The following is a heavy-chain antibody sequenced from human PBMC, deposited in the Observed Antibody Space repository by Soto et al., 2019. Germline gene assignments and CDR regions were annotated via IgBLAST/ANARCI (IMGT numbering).Heavy chain of an antibody. D-gene: IGHD3-16*02. CDR2: INPSGGST. CDR1: GYTFTSYY. J-gene: IGHJ4*02. V-gene: IGHV1-46*01. Sequence: ASVKVSCKASGYTFTSYYMHWVRQAPGQGLEWMGIINPSGGSTSYAQKFQGRVTMTRDTSTSTVYMELSSLRSEDTAVYYCARDIAPGDYVWGSYRYSTTYYFDYCGQRTLVTVSS. CDR3: ARDIAPGDYVWGSYRYSTTYYFDY.